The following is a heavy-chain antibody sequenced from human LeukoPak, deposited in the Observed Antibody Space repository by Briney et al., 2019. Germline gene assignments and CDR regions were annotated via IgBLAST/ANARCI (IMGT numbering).Heavy chain of an antibody. V-gene: IGHV4-59*01. CDR3: ARVDPDSSSTLEVFDY. CDR1: GGSISSYY. J-gene: IGHJ4*02. CDR2: IYYSGST. D-gene: IGHD6-6*01. Sequence: KSSETLSLTCTVSGGSISSYYWSWIRQPPGKGLERIGYIYYSGSTNYNPSLKSRVTISVDTSKNQFSLKLSSVTAADTAVYYCARVDPDSSSTLEVFDYWGQRTLVTVSS.